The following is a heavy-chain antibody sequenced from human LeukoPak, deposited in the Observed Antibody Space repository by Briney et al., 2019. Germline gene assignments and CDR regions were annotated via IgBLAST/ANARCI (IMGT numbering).Heavy chain of an antibody. J-gene: IGHJ5*02. V-gene: IGHV4-30-4*01. CDR3: ARAPYYYDSSGYYYH. CDR1: GGSISSGDYY. Sequence: PSETLSLTCTVSGGSISSGDYYWSWIRQPPGKGLEWIGYIYYSGSTYYNPSLKSRVTISVDTSKNQFSLKLSSVTAADTAVYYCARAPYYYDSSGYYYHWGQGTLVTVSS. CDR2: IYYSGST. D-gene: IGHD3-22*01.